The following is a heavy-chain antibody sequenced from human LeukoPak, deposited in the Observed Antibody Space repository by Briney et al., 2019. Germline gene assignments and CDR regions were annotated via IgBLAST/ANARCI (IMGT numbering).Heavy chain of an antibody. CDR3: ARAAPYCSGGSCSDLFGY. CDR1: GCTFTSYD. CDR2: MNPNSGNT. D-gene: IGHD2-15*01. J-gene: IGHJ4*02. Sequence: ASVKVSCKASGCTFTSYDINWVRQATGQGLEWMGWMNPNSGNTGYAQKFQGRVTMTRNTSISTAYMELSSLRSEDTAVYYCARAAPYCSGGSCSDLFGYWGQGTLVTVSS. V-gene: IGHV1-8*01.